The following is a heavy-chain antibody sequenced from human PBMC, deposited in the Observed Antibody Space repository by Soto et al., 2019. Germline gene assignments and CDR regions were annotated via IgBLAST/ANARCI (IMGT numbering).Heavy chain of an antibody. J-gene: IGHJ4*02. D-gene: IGHD3-22*01. CDR2: IYYSGST. V-gene: IGHV4-59*12. CDR3: ARRSGYIEDY. CDR1: GDSMTDNY. Sequence: SETLCLTCSIAGDSMTDNYWTWIRQPPGKGLEWIGYIYYSGSTNYNPSLKSRVTIAVDTSKNQFSLKLSSVTAADTAVYYCARRSGYIEDYWGQGTLVTVSS.